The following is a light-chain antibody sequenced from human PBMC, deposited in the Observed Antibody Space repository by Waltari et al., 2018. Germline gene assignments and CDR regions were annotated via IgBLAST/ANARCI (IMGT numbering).Light chain of an antibody. Sequence: EIVLTQSPATLSLSPGERATLSCRASQSVNSYLAWYQQKPGQAPRLLIYDASNRATGIPARFSGSGSGTDFTLTISSLEPEDFAVYYCQQRSRWTFGQGTKVEI. CDR2: DAS. J-gene: IGKJ1*01. CDR1: QSVNSY. V-gene: IGKV3-11*01. CDR3: QQRSRWT.